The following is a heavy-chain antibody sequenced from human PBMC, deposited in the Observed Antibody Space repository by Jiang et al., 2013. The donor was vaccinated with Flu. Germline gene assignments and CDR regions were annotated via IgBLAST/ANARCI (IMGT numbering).Heavy chain of an antibody. CDR3: ARLYSSSSNSDY. V-gene: IGHV1-69*04. CDR1: GGTFSSYA. Sequence: SGAEVKKPGSSVKVSCKASGGTFSSYAISWVRQAPGQGLEWMGRIIPILGIANYAQKFQGRVTITADKSTSTAYMELSSLRSEDTAVYYCARLYSSSSNSDYWGQGTLVTVSS. D-gene: IGHD6-6*01. J-gene: IGHJ4*02. CDR2: IIPILGIA.